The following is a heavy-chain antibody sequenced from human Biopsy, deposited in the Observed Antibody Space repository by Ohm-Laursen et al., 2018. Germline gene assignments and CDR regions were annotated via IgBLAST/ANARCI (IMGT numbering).Heavy chain of an antibody. CDR3: ARTPRDSFWSGSYKRGLWFDP. V-gene: IGHV4-59*07. J-gene: IGHJ5*02. CDR1: GGSIISYY. Sequence: SDTPSLTCSVSGGSIISYYWTWIRQPPGKGLEWIGHVYNGGITNYNPSLKSRVTISKDTSKNQFSLQVNSVTAADTAVYYCARTPRDSFWSGSYKRGLWFDPWGQGTLVTVSS. CDR2: VYNGGIT. D-gene: IGHD3-3*01.